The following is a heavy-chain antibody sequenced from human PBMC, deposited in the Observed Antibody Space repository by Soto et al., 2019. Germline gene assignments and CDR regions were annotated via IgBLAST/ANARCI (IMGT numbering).Heavy chain of an antibody. J-gene: IGHJ4*02. CDR3: AKSKSGYSYGPFDY. Sequence: PGGSLSLSCAASGFTFSSYAMSWVRPAPGKGLEWVSAISGSGGSTYYADSVKGRFTISRDNSKNTLYLQMNSLRAEDTAVYYCAKSKSGYSYGPFDYWGQGTLVTVSS. CDR2: ISGSGGST. V-gene: IGHV3-23*01. CDR1: GFTFSSYA. D-gene: IGHD5-18*01.